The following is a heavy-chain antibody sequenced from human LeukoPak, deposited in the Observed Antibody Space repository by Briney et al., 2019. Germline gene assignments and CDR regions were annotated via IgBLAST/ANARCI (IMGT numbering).Heavy chain of an antibody. J-gene: IGHJ4*02. CDR3: ARGYDSSGFFSD. V-gene: IGHV7-4-1*02. Sequence: VASVKVSCKASGYTFSSNAINWVRQAPGQGLEWMGWIDTNTGNPTYAQGLTGRFVFSLDTSVSTAYLQINSLKAEDTGEYFCARGYDSSGFFSDWGQGTLVTVSS. CDR2: IDTNTGNP. D-gene: IGHD3-22*01. CDR1: GYTFSSNA.